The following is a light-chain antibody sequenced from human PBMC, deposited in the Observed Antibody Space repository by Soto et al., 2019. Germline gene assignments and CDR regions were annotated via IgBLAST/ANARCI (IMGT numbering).Light chain of an antibody. J-gene: IGKJ5*01. CDR3: QQANSFPLT. Sequence: DIQMTQSPSSVSASVGDRVTITCRASQGISSWLAWYQQKPGKASKLLIFAASSLQSGVTSRFSRSVSGKDFPLTSSHLQLEDFATSYCQQANSFPLTFRQRPRLEIK. CDR2: AAS. V-gene: IGKV1-12*01. CDR1: QGISSW.